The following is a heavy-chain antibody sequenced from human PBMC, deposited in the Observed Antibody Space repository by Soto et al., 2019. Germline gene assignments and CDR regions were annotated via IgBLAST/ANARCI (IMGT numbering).Heavy chain of an antibody. Sequence: SETLSLTCTVSGGSISSYYWSWIRQPPGKGLEWIGYIYYSGSTNYNPSLKSRVTISVDTSKNQFSLKLSSVTAADTAVYYCARASLLRYFDWLLFGAFDIWGQGTMVTVSS. J-gene: IGHJ3*02. D-gene: IGHD3-9*01. V-gene: IGHV4-59*01. CDR1: GGSISSYY. CDR2: IYYSGST. CDR3: ARASLLRYFDWLLFGAFDI.